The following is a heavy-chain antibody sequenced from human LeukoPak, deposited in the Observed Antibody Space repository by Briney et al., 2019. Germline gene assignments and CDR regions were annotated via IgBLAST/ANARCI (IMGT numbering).Heavy chain of an antibody. CDR2: IYPCDSDT. CDR3: GRGNGYNFGSIDY. J-gene: IGHJ4*02. CDR1: GYSFAIYW. Sequence: ESLKISCMGSGYSFAIYWIAWVRHTTGKGLEWMGIIYPCDSDTRYRPSFRGQVTISADKSISTAYLQWSSLKASDIAMYYCGRGNGYNFGSIDYWGQGTLVTVSS. D-gene: IGHD5-24*01. V-gene: IGHV5-51*01.